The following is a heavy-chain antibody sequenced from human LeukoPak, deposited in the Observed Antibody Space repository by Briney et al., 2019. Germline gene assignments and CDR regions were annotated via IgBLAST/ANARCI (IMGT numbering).Heavy chain of an antibody. CDR3: AREGGAVAGTRVY. J-gene: IGHJ4*02. V-gene: IGHV3-48*02. CDR2: ISSSSSSI. CDR1: GFTFSSYS. D-gene: IGHD6-19*01. Sequence: PGGSLRLSCEASGFTFSSYSMIWVRQAPGKGLEWVSYISSSSSSIYYADSVKGRFTISRDNAKNSLYLQMNSLRDEDTAVYYCAREGGAVAGTRVYWGQGTLVTVSS.